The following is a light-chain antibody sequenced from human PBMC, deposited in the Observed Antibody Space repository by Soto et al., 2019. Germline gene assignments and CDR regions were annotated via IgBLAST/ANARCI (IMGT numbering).Light chain of an antibody. CDR1: HDIGNY. CDR3: QQYENLPRFI. V-gene: IGKV1-33*01. CDR2: YAS. J-gene: IGKJ3*01. Sequence: DIQMTQSPSSLSASVGDRVTITCLASHDIGNYLNWYQQKPGKAPKLLIYYASNLETGVSSRFSGSGSGTDFTFTISSLQPEDIATYFCQQYENLPRFIFGPATKGEIK.